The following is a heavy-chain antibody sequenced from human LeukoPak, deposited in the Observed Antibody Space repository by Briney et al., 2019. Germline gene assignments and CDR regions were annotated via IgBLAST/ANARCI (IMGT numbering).Heavy chain of an antibody. CDR2: ISSSSSYI. J-gene: IGHJ4*02. CDR3: ASSLGYCSGGSCYLDY. D-gene: IGHD2-15*01. V-gene: IGHV3-21*01. CDR1: GFTFSSYS. Sequence: KAGGSLRLSCAASGFTFSSYSMNWVRQAPGKGLEWVSSISSSSSYIYYADSVKGRFTISRDNAKNSLYLQMNSLRAEDTAVYYCASSLGYCSGGSCYLDYWGQGTLVTVSS.